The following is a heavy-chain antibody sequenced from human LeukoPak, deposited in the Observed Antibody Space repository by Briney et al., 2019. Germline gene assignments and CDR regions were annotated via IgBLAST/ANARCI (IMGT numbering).Heavy chain of an antibody. V-gene: IGHV3-66*01. J-gene: IGHJ4*02. D-gene: IGHD2-2*03. CDR3: ASPSGYCSSTSCLGY. Sequence: GGSLRLSCAASGFTVSSNYMSWVRQAPGKGLEWVSVIYSGGSTYYADSVKGRFTISRDNSKNTLYLQMNSLRAEDTAVYYCASPSGYCSSTSCLGYWGQGTLVTVSS. CDR2: IYSGGST. CDR1: GFTVSSNY.